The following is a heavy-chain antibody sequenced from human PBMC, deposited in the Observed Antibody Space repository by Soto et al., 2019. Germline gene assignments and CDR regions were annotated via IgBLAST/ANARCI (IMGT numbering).Heavy chain of an antibody. CDR1: GYTFTSYG. Sequence: ASVKVSCKASGYTFTSYGISWVRQAPGQGLEWMGWISAYNGNTNYAQKLQGRVTMTTDTSTSTAYLQWSSLKASDTAMYYCARHAGHDWNPSYGMDVWGQGTTVTVS. CDR3: ARHAGHDWNPSYGMDV. V-gene: IGHV1-18*01. CDR2: ISAYNGNT. J-gene: IGHJ6*02. D-gene: IGHD1-1*01.